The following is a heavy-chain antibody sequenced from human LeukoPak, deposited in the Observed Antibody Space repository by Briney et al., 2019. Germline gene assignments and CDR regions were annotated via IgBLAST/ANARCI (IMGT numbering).Heavy chain of an antibody. J-gene: IGHJ1*01. CDR3: AKVKGSPQRNGYFQY. Sequence: PGGSLRLSCVASGFTFSGYAMHWVRQAPGRGLEWVAFTSYDGNHKDYADFVRGRFTISRDNSKNTLYLQMNSLRPEDTAVYYCAKVKGSPQRNGYFQYWGQGTLVTVSS. CDR1: GFTFSGYA. CDR2: TSYDGNHK. V-gene: IGHV3-30*04.